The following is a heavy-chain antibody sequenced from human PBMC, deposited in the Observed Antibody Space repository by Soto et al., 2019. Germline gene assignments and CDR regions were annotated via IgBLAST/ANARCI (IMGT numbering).Heavy chain of an antibody. D-gene: IGHD1-7*01. CDR3: ARDLWDWNYELNYFDY. V-gene: IGHV3-23*01. CDR1: GFTFSSYA. Sequence: GGSLRLSCAASGFTFSSYAMSWVRQAPGKGLEWVSAISSSGGSTYYADSVKGRFTISRDNAKNSLYLQMNSLRAEDTAVYYCARDLWDWNYELNYFDYWGQGTLVTVSS. J-gene: IGHJ4*02. CDR2: ISSSGGST.